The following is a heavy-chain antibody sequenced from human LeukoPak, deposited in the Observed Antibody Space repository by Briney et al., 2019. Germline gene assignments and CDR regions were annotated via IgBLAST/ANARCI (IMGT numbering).Heavy chain of an antibody. CDR2: IYHSGST. CDR3: ARWMAGPSPVGFDP. D-gene: IGHD5-24*01. CDR1: GGSMSSYY. V-gene: IGHV4-59*12. J-gene: IGHJ5*02. Sequence: SETLSLTCSVSGGSMSSYYWSWIRQSPGKGLEWIGYIYHSGSTDYNSSLKSRVTISEDTSKKQFSLKVSSVTAADTAVYYCARWMAGPSPVGFDPWGQGILVTVSS.